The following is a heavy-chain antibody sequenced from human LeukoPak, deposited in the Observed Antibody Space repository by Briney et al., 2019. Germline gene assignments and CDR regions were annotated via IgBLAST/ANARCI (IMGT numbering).Heavy chain of an antibody. CDR2: IIPILGIA. D-gene: IGHD3-9*01. J-gene: IGHJ4*02. CDR1: GGTFSSYA. V-gene: IGHV1-69*04. CDR3: ARELNPSPGGYFPIDY. Sequence: ASVKVSCKASGGTFSSYAISWVRQAPGQGLEWIGRIIPILGIANYAQKFQGRVTITADKSTSTAYMELSSLRSEDTAVYYCARELNPSPGGYFPIDYWGQGTLVTVFS.